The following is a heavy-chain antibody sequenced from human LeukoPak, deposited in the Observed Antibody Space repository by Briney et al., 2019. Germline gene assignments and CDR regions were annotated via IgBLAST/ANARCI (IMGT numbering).Heavy chain of an antibody. Sequence: GGSLRLSCAASGFTFSNARMNWVRQAPGKGLEWVGRIKSKTDGGTTDYAAPVKGRFTISRDDSKNTLYLQMNSLKTEDTAVYYCTTGSGYSGYDFDYWGQGTLVTVSS. CDR3: TTGSGYSGYDFDY. CDR1: GFTFSNAR. CDR2: IKSKTDGGTT. D-gene: IGHD5-12*01. V-gene: IGHV3-15*07. J-gene: IGHJ4*02.